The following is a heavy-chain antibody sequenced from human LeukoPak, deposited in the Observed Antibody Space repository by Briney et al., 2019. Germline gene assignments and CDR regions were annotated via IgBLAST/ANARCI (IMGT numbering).Heavy chain of an antibody. CDR1: GGSISSYY. J-gene: IGHJ3*02. CDR2: IYYSGST. CDR3: ARDLRGGYGSGSRRAYDAFDI. V-gene: IGHV4-59*12. D-gene: IGHD3-10*01. Sequence: SETLSLTCTVSGGSISSYYWSWIRQPPGKGLEWIGYIYYSGSTNYNPSPKSRVTISVDKSKNQFSLKLSSVTAADTAVYYCARDLRGGYGSGSRRAYDAFDIWAKGQWSPSLQ.